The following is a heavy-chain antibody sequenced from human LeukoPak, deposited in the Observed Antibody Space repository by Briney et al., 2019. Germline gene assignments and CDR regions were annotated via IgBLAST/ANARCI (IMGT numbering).Heavy chain of an antibody. CDR2: INPNSGGT. Sequence: ASVKVSCKASGYTFTSYDINWVRQAPGQGLEWMGWINPNSGGTNYAQKFRGRVTMTRDTSISTAYMELSRLRSDDTAVYYCARSSDIVVVVDGWFDPWGQGTLVTVSS. J-gene: IGHJ5*02. V-gene: IGHV1-2*02. D-gene: IGHD2-15*01. CDR3: ARSSDIVVVVDGWFDP. CDR1: GYTFTSYD.